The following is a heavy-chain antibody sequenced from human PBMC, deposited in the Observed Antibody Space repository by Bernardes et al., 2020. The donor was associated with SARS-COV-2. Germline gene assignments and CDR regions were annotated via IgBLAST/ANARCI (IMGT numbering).Heavy chain of an antibody. J-gene: IGHJ4*02. CDR2: ISSSSSYI. CDR1: GFTFSSYS. D-gene: IGHD3-3*01. CDR3: ARDIVADYDFWSGHTGPLDY. V-gene: IGHV3-21*01. Sequence: GGSLRLSCAASGFTFSSYSMNWVRQAPGKGLEWVSSISSSSSYIYYADSVKGRFTISRDNAKNSLYLQMNSLRAEDTAVYYCARDIVADYDFWSGHTGPLDYWGQGTLVTVSS.